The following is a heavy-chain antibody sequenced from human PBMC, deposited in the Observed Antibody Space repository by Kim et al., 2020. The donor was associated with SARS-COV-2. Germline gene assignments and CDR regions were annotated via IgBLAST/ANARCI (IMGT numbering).Heavy chain of an antibody. CDR3: ATGKEVATPFWGYYYYGMDV. CDR2: INHSGST. V-gene: IGHV4-34*01. Sequence: SETLSLTCAVYGGSFSGYYWSWIRQPPGKGLEWIGEINHSGSTNYNPSLKSRVTISVDTSKNQFSLKLSSVTAADTAVYYCATGKEVATPFWGYYYYGMDVWGQGTTVTVSS. D-gene: IGHD5-12*01. CDR1: GGSFSGYY. J-gene: IGHJ6*02.